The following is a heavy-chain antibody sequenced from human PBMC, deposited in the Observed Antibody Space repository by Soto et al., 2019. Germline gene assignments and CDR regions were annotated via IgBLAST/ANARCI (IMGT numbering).Heavy chain of an antibody. CDR3: ARDRWMARANWLDP. CDR2: ISDSGTT. CDR1: GGSIDSYY. J-gene: IGHJ5*02. Sequence: SETLSLTCTVVGGSIDSYYWSWIRQAPGKGLEWIGHISDSGTTNYNPSLGSRVTISVDTSRKSFSLKLISVTAAATAVYFCARDRWMARANWLDPRGPGTLVTVPQ. D-gene: IGHD2-2*03. V-gene: IGHV4-59*12.